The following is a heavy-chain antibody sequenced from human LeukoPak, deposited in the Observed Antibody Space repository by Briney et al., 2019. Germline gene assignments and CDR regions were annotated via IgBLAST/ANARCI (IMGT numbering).Heavy chain of an antibody. D-gene: IGHD5-18*01. CDR1: GFTFSSYW. V-gene: IGHV3-7*03. J-gene: IGHJ2*01. Sequence: GGSLRLSCAASGFTFSSYWMSWARQAPGKGLGWVANIKQDGSEKYYVDSVKGRFTISRDNAKNSLYLQMNSLRAEDTAVYYCAREAAKDTAMVTYAEYFDLWGRGTPVTVSS. CDR2: IKQDGSEK. CDR3: AREAAKDTAMVTYAEYFDL.